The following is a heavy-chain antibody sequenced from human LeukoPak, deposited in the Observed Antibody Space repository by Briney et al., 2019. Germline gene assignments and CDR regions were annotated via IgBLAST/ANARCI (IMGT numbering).Heavy chain of an antibody. CDR2: ISYDGSNK. V-gene: IGHV3-30*18. CDR1: GFTFSSYG. CDR3: AKDGNPLTYDSSGPLYYFDY. J-gene: IGHJ4*02. Sequence: PGRSLRLSCAASGFTFSSYGMHWVRQAPGKGLEWVAVISYDGSNKYYADSVKGRFTISRDNSKNTLYLQMNSLRAEDTAVYYCAKDGNPLTYDSSGPLYYFDYWGQGTLVTVSS. D-gene: IGHD3-22*01.